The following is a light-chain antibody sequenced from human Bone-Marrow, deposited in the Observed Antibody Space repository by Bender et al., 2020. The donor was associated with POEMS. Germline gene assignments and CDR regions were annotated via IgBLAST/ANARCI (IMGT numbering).Light chain of an antibody. CDR1: TSNVDNND. CDR3: ASWDDTLNGLV. V-gene: IGLV1-47*01. J-gene: IGLJ3*02. CDR2: KNF. Sequence: QSVLSQPPSVSATSGQKVTISCSGSTSNVDNNDVCWYQQFPGTAPKLLIYKNFQRPSGIPERFSASKSGASASLAIDGLQSEDEAEYHCASWDDTLNGLVFSGGTKLVVL.